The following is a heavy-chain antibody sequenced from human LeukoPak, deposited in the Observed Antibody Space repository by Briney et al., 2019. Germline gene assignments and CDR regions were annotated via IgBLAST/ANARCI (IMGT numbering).Heavy chain of an antibody. D-gene: IGHD1-26*01. CDR1: GYTFTSYY. CDR3: ARAIVGATCSDY. Sequence: PGASVKVSCKASGYTFTSYYMHWVRQAPGQGLEWMGIINPSGGSTSYAQKSQGRVTMTRDTSTSTVYMELSSLRSEDTAVYYCARAIVGATCSDYWGQGTLVTVSS. J-gene: IGHJ4*02. V-gene: IGHV1-46*01. CDR2: INPSGGST.